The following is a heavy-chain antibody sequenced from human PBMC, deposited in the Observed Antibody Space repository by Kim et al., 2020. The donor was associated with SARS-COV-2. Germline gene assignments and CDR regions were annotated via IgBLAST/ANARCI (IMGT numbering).Heavy chain of an antibody. V-gene: IGHV3-23*01. D-gene: IGHD3-10*01. CDR3: ASKMWGGSESQTI. Sequence: AGSVKGRFTISRDTSKNTMYLQMNSLRAEDTAVYYCASKMWGGSESQTIWGQGTLVTVSS. J-gene: IGHJ4*02.